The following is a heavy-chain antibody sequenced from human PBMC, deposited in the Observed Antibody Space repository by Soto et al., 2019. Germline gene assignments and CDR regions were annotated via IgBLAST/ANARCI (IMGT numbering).Heavy chain of an antibody. CDR2: ISASGDRT. Sequence: PGGSLRLSCAASGFTFRSYAMSWVRQAPGKGLEWVSGISASGDRTDYADSVKGRFTISRDNSKNTLYLQTNSLRADDTAVYYCATGGRVVPIHSWDDAMDVWGQGTTVTVSS. D-gene: IGHD2-15*01. V-gene: IGHV3-23*01. CDR1: GFTFRSYA. J-gene: IGHJ6*02. CDR3: ATGGRVVPIHSWDDAMDV.